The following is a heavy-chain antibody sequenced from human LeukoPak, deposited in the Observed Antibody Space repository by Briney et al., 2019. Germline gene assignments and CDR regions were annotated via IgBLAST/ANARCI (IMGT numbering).Heavy chain of an antibody. J-gene: IGHJ4*02. D-gene: IGHD1-26*01. V-gene: IGHV3-48*04. CDR3: ARALSGTYYSFDC. CDR1: GFTFSSYN. CDR2: ISSTGNTI. Sequence: GGSLRLSCAASGFTFSSYNMHWVRQAPGKGLEWVSYISSTGNTIYYADSVKGRFTISRDSALSLQMNSLRAEDTAIYYCARALSGTYYSFDCWGLGTLVTVSS.